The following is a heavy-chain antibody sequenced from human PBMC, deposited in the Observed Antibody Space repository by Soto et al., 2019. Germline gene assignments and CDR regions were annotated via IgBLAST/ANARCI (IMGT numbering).Heavy chain of an antibody. D-gene: IGHD5-12*01. CDR3: ARAVAVPADFDY. J-gene: IGHJ4*02. CDR1: GGTFSSYA. Sequence: SVKVSCKASGGTFSSYAISWVRQAPGQGLEWMGGIIPIFGTANYSQKFQGRVTITADESTSTAYMELSSLRSEDTAVYYCARAVAVPADFDYWGQGTLVTVSS. CDR2: IIPIFGTA. V-gene: IGHV1-69*13.